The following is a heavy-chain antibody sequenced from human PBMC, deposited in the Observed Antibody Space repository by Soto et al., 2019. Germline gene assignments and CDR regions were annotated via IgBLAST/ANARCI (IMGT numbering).Heavy chain of an antibody. D-gene: IGHD6-13*01. CDR2: ITGTGGST. CDR1: GFTFSSYA. J-gene: IGHJ5*02. Sequence: PGGSLRLSCAASGFTFSSYAMTWVRQAPGKGLEWVSSITGTGGSTYYADSVKGRFTISRDNSKNTLFLQMNSLRAEDTAVYYCARPLVPYSSSWSNWFDPWGQGTLVTVSS. V-gene: IGHV3-23*01. CDR3: ARPLVPYSSSWSNWFDP.